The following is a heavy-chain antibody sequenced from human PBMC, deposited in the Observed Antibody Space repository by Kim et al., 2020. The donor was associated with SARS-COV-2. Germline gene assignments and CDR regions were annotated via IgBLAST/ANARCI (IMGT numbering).Heavy chain of an antibody. Sequence: GESLKISCKGSGYIFTTYWIGWVRQMPGKGLEWMGIIYPGGSEARYSPSFEGHVNISADESINTVYLQWTSLKASDTAMYFCARQSEGMGYTSGWYVGYWGQGTLVTISS. V-gene: IGHV5-51*01. CDR2: IYPGGSEA. CDR1: GYIFTTYW. J-gene: IGHJ4*02. CDR3: ARQSEGMGYTSGWYVGY. D-gene: IGHD6-19*01.